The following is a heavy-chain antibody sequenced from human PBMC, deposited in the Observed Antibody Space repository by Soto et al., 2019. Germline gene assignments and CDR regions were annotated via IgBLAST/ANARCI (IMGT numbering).Heavy chain of an antibody. Sequence: QVQLQQWGAGLLKPSETLSLTCAVYGGSFSGYYWSWIRQPPGKGLEWIGEINHSGSTNYNPSLKRRVTISVETSKNQFSLKLSSVTAADTAVYYCARGRRIRYYGMDVWGQGTTVTVSS. V-gene: IGHV4-34*01. J-gene: IGHJ6*02. D-gene: IGHD1-20*01. CDR2: INHSGST. CDR1: GGSFSGYY. CDR3: ARGRRIRYYGMDV.